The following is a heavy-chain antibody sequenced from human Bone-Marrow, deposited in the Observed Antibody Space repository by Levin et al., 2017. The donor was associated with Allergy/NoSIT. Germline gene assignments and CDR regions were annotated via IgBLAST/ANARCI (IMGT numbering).Heavy chain of an antibody. J-gene: IGHJ6*02. Sequence: VSGPTLVKPTQTLTLTCTFSGFSLNTSGVGVGWIRQPPGKALEWLALIYWDDDQQYSPSLKSRLTITKDTSKNQVVLTMTNMDPVDTGTYYCAHSVLARRYYGMDVWGQGTTVTVSS. D-gene: IGHD2-8*01. CDR1: GFSLNTSGVG. V-gene: IGHV2-5*02. CDR3: AHSVLARRYYGMDV. CDR2: IYWDDDQ.